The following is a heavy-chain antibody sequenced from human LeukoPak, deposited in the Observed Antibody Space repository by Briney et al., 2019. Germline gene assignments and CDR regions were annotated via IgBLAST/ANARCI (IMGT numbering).Heavy chain of an antibody. Sequence: PSETLSLTCAVYGGSFSGYYWSWIRQPPGKGLEWIGEINHSGSTNYNPSLKSRVTISVDTSKNQFSLKLSSVTAADTAVYYCASLRRITGTNYPYYYGMDVWGQGTTVTVSS. CDR3: ASLRRITGTNYPYYYGMDV. V-gene: IGHV4-34*01. CDR2: INHSGST. CDR1: GGSFSGYY. D-gene: IGHD1-7*01. J-gene: IGHJ6*02.